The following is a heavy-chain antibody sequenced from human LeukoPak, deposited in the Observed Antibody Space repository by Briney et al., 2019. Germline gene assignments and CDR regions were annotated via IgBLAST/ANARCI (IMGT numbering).Heavy chain of an antibody. V-gene: IGHV3-48*03. CDR3: AKFFGARNYMDV. D-gene: IGHD3-10*01. CDR2: ISSSGSTI. CDR1: GFTFSSYE. J-gene: IGHJ6*03. Sequence: GGSLRLSCAASGFTFSSYEMNWVRQAPGKGLEWVSYISSSGSTIYYPDSVKGRFTFSRDNSKNTLYLQMNSLRSEYTAVYYCAKFFGARNYMDVWGEGTTVTISS.